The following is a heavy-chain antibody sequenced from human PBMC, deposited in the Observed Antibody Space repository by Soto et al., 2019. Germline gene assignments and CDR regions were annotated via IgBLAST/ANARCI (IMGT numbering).Heavy chain of an antibody. CDR2: IIPISETT. Sequence: SVKVSCKASVGTFSSYAISWVRQAPGQGLERMGGIIPISETTNYAQRFQGRVTITADESKSTAYMELSSLRSEDTAVYYCARSQGSSTSLEIYYYYYYGMDVWGQGTTVTVSS. V-gene: IGHV1-69*13. CDR3: ARSQGSSTSLEIYYYYYYGMDV. J-gene: IGHJ6*02. CDR1: VGTFSSYA. D-gene: IGHD2-2*01.